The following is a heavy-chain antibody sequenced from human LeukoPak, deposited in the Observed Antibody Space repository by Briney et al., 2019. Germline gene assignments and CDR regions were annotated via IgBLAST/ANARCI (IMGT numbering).Heavy chain of an antibody. V-gene: IGHV3-23*01. D-gene: IGHD6-13*01. Sequence: PGGSLRLSCAASGFTFSTYAMSWVRQGPGKGLEWVTGISDSGGSTYYADSVKGRFTISRDNSKNTLYLQMNSLRAEDTAVYYCAKSQTKYSSSYLNWGQGTLVTVSS. CDR1: GFTFSTYA. CDR2: ISDSGGST. J-gene: IGHJ4*02. CDR3: AKSQTKYSSSYLN.